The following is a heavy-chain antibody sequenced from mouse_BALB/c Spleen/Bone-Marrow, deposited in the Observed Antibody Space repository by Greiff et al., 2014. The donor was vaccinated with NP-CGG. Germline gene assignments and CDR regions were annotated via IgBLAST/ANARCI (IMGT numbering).Heavy chain of an antibody. CDR1: GYTFSSYW. CDR3: ARWRGYFDY. Sequence: QVQLKESGTELMKPGASVKISCKATGYTFSSYWIDWVKQRPGHGLEWIGEILPRCGSINYNENFKGKATFTVDTSSNTAYMQLGSLTSEDSAVYYCARWRGYFDYWGQGTTLTVSS. V-gene: IGHV1-9*01. CDR2: ILPRCGSI. J-gene: IGHJ2*01.